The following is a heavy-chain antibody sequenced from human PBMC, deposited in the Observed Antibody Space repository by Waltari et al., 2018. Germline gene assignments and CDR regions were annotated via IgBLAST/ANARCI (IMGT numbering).Heavy chain of an antibody. J-gene: IGHJ4*02. CDR2: IYTSAST. CDR3: AREKPHKNRRSNSSSWYYFDY. D-gene: IGHD6-13*01. V-gene: IGHV4-61*09. CDR1: GGSISSGSYY. Sequence: QVQLQESGPGLVKPSQTLSLTCTVSGGSISSGSYYWSWIRQPAGKGLGWIGYIYTSASTHDNPSLKIRVTISVDTSKNQFSLKLSSVTAADTALYYCAREKPHKNRRSNSSSWYYFDYWGQGTLVTVSS.